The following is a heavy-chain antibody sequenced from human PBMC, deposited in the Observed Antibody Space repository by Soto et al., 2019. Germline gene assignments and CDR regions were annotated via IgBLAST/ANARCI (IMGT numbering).Heavy chain of an antibody. D-gene: IGHD2-2*01. Sequence: ASVKVSCKASGYTFTGYYMHWVRQAPGQGLEWMGWINPNSGGTNYAQKFQGRVTISVDTSKNQFSLKLSSVTAADTAVYYCARDPRYCSSTSCGRGYYYYGMDVWGQGTTVTVSS. CDR2: INPNSGGT. J-gene: IGHJ6*02. V-gene: IGHV1-2*02. CDR3: ARDPRYCSSTSCGRGYYYYGMDV. CDR1: GYTFTGYY.